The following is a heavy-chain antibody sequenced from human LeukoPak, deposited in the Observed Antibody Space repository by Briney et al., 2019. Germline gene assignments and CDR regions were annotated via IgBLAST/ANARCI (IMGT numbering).Heavy chain of an antibody. J-gene: IGHJ6*03. D-gene: IGHD3-3*01. CDR3: ARATIFGVVNYYYYMDV. Sequence: PSETLSLTCAVYGGSFSGHYWSWIRQPPGKGLEWIGEINHSGSTNYNPSLKSRVTISVDTSKNQFSLKLSSVTAADTAVYYCARATIFGVVNYYYYMDVWGKGTTVTVSS. CDR1: GGSFSGHY. CDR2: INHSGST. V-gene: IGHV4-34*01.